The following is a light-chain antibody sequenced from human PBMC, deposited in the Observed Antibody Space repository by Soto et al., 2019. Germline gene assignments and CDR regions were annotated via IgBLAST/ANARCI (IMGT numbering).Light chain of an antibody. CDR2: WAS. V-gene: IGKV4-1*01. CDR1: QSVLYSSNNKNY. CDR3: QQYYSTPLT. Sequence: DIVMTQSPDSLAVSLGERATINCKSSQSVLYSSNNKNYFAWYQQKPRQPPKLLIYWASTRESGVPDRFSGSGSGTDFTLTISSLQAEDVAVYYCQQYYSTPLTFGGGTKVDIK. J-gene: IGKJ4*01.